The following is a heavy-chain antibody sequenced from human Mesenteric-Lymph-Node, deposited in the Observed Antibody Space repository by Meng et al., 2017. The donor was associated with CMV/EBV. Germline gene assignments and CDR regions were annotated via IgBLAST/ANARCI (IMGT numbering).Heavy chain of an antibody. V-gene: IGHV1-18*01. CDR1: GYTFTSYG. Sequence: SGYTFTSYGCSWVRKAPGQGLEWMAWISAYDGNTDYAQKFQGRVTMTTDTSTNTAYMELRSLRSDDTALYYCARDLCTNTSCPIFDYWGQGTLVTVSS. CDR2: ISAYDGNT. D-gene: IGHD2-2*01. CDR3: ARDLCTNTSCPIFDY. J-gene: IGHJ4*02.